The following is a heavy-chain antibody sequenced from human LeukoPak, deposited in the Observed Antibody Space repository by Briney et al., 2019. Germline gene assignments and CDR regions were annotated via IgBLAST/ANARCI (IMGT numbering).Heavy chain of an antibody. D-gene: IGHD2-15*01. Sequence: GASVKVSCKASGYTFTGYYMHWVRQAPGQGLEWMGWINPNSGATNYAQKFQGRVTMTRDTSIITAYMELSRLRSDDTAVYYCARGGRLELLVYFYSFMDVWGKGTTVTVSS. CDR1: GYTFTGYY. V-gene: IGHV1-2*02. CDR3: ARGGRLELLVYFYSFMDV. J-gene: IGHJ6*03. CDR2: INPNSGAT.